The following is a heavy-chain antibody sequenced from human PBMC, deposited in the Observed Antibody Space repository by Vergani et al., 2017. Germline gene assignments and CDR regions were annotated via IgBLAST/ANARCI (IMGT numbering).Heavy chain of an antibody. V-gene: IGHV4-59*10. CDR2: IYTSGST. CDR3: AGGYSSSWYVMDWFDP. Sequence: QVQLQQWGAGLLKPSETLSLTCTVSGGSISSYYWSWIRQPAGKGLEWIGRIYTSGSTNYNPSLKSRVTMSVDTSKNQFSLKLSSVTAADTAVYYCAGGYSSSWYVMDWFDPWGQGTLVTVSS. J-gene: IGHJ5*02. D-gene: IGHD6-13*01. CDR1: GGSISSYY.